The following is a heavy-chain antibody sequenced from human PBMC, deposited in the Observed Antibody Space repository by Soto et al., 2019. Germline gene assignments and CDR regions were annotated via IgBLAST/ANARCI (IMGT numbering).Heavy chain of an antibody. CDR1: GFTFSSYW. CDR3: ARGHYDYIWGSYRYTVSLNPYYFDY. Sequence: GGSLRLSCAASGFTFSSYWMSWVRQAPGKGLEWVANIKQDGSEKYYVDSVKGRFTISRDNAKNSLYLQMNSLRAEDTAVYYCARGHYDYIWGSYRYTVSLNPYYFDYWGQGTLVTVSS. V-gene: IGHV3-7*01. J-gene: IGHJ4*02. D-gene: IGHD3-16*02. CDR2: IKQDGSEK.